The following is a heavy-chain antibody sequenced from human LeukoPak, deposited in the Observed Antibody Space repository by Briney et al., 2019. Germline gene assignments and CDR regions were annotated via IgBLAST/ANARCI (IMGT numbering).Heavy chain of an antibody. CDR1: GYTFTSYG. V-gene: IGHV1-18*01. Sequence: ASVKVSCKASGYTFTSYGISWVRQAPGQGLEWMGWISADNGNTNYAQKLQGRVTMTTDTSTSTAYMELRSLRSDDTAVYYCARYCSSTSCPGPFRYWFDPWGQGTLVTVSS. D-gene: IGHD2-2*01. CDR3: ARYCSSTSCPGPFRYWFDP. J-gene: IGHJ5*02. CDR2: ISADNGNT.